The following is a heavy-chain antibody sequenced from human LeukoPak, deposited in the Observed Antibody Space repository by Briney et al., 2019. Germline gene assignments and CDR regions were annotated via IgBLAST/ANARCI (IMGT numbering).Heavy chain of an antibody. CDR3: ARGQRPAYYYYGLDV. V-gene: IGHV4-34*01. J-gene: IGHJ6*02. CDR1: RGSFSGYY. D-gene: IGHD5-24*01. Sequence: SETLSLTCAVYRGSFSGYYWSWIRQPPGKGLEWIGEINHSGSTNYSPSLKSRVTTSVDTAKSQFSLKLTSVTAADTAVYYCARGQRPAYYYYGLDVWGQGTTVTVSS. CDR2: INHSGST.